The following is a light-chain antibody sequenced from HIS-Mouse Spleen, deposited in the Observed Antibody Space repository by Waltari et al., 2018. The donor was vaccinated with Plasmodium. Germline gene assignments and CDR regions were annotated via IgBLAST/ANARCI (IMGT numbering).Light chain of an antibody. Sequence: VMTLSPDSLAVSLVERATINCKYSQSVLYSSNNKNYLAWYQQKPGQTPKLLMYWASTRESGVPDRFSGSGSGTDFTLTISSLQAEDVAVYYCQQYYSTPTWTFGQGTKVEIK. V-gene: IGKV4-1*01. CDR2: WAS. CDR1: QSVLYSSNNKNY. CDR3: QQYYSTPTWT. J-gene: IGKJ1*01.